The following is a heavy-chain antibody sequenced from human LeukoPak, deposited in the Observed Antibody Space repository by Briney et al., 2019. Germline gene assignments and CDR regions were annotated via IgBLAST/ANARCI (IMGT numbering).Heavy chain of an antibody. V-gene: IGHV4-61*01. D-gene: IGHD1-26*01. J-gene: IGHJ4*02. Sequence: SETLSLTCTVSGGSVNSGSYYWNWIRQPPGKGLEWIEYIYYSGSTNYNPSLKSRVTISVDTSKNQFSLKLSSVTAADTAVYYCARAAYSGSYHSDYWGQGTLVTVSS. CDR1: GGSVNSGSYY. CDR3: ARAAYSGSYHSDY. CDR2: IYYSGST.